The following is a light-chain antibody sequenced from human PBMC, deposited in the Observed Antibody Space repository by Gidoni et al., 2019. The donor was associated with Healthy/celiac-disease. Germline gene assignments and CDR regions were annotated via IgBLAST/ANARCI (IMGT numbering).Light chain of an antibody. V-gene: IGKV3-15*01. CDR2: GAS. Sequence: ASQSVSSNLAWYQQKPGQAPRLLIYGASTRATGIPARFSGSGSGTEFTLTISSLQSEDFAVYYCQQYNNWPPWTFGQGTKVESK. CDR3: QQYNNWPPWT. CDR1: QSVSSN. J-gene: IGKJ1*01.